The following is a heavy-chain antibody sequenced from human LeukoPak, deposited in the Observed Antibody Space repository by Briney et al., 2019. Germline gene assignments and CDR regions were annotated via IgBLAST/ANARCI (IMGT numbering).Heavy chain of an antibody. CDR1: GGTFSSYA. D-gene: IGHD1-26*01. CDR3: AREQGGSGTYGVDY. CDR2: IIPIFGTA. Sequence: PRASVKVSCKASGGTFSSYAISWVRQAPGQGLEWMGGIIPIFGTANYAQKFQGRVTITADESTSTAYMELSSLRSEDTAVYYCAREQGGSGTYGVDYWGQGTLVTVSS. J-gene: IGHJ4*02. V-gene: IGHV1-69*13.